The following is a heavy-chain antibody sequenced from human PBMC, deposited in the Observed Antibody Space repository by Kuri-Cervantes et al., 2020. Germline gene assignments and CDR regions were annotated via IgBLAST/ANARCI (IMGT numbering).Heavy chain of an antibody. Sequence: GGSLRLSCAASGFTFSSYGMHWVRQAPGKGLEWVSIIYSGGSTYYTDSVKGRFTISRDNSKNTLYLQMNSLRAEDTAVYFCARVVYYSDSSGYYPEYFQHWGQGTLVTVSS. CDR2: IYSGGST. CDR1: GFTFSSYG. D-gene: IGHD3-22*01. V-gene: IGHV3-53*01. CDR3: ARVVYYSDSSGYYPEYFQH. J-gene: IGHJ1*01.